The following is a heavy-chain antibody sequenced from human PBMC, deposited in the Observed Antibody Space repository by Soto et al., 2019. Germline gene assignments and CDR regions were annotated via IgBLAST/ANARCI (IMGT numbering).Heavy chain of an antibody. V-gene: IGHV4-39*01. J-gene: IGHJ4*02. CDR1: GFSISSSSYY. CDR3: VRPDYSWGGYRL. CDR2: IYYSGST. D-gene: IGHD3-16*02. Sequence: AETLSLTCTVSGFSISSSSYYWGRIRQPPGKGLEWIVSIYYSGSTYDNPSLKSRVTISVDTSKTQFSLKLSSVTAADPARYYCVRPDYSWGGYRLWSKGTLVTVS.